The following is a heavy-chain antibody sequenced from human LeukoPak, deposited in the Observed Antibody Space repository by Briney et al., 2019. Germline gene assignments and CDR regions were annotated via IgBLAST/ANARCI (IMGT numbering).Heavy chain of an antibody. CDR3: AREGDAYKDFDY. CDR2: INPRSGST. CDR1: GYTFINYF. V-gene: IGHV1-46*01. D-gene: IGHD5-24*01. Sequence: ASVKVSCKASGYTFINYFIHWARQAPGQGLEWMGVINPRSGSTTYAQKFQGRVTMTRGTSTTTVYVELSSLRSEDTAVYYCAREGDAYKDFDYWGQGTLVTVSS. J-gene: IGHJ4*02.